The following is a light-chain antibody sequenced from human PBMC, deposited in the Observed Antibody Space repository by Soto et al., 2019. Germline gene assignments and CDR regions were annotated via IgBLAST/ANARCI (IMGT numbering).Light chain of an antibody. CDR2: AAS. V-gene: IGKV1-27*01. J-gene: IGKJ1*01. Sequence: DIQMTHSPSSLSASVGDRVTITCRASQGISNYLAWYQQKPGKVXKLLVYAASTLQSGVPSRFSGSGCGTDFILTISSLQPEDVVTYYGQKYNSAPPWAFGQGTKVDI. CDR3: QKYNSAPPWA. CDR1: QGISNY.